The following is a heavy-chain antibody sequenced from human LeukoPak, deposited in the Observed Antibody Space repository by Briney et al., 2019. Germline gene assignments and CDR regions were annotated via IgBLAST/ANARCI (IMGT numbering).Heavy chain of an antibody. J-gene: IGHJ4*02. D-gene: IGHD6-13*01. CDR1: GFNFSTYG. CDR3: AKVVKVSSSWSAFDY. CDR2: ISYDGSNK. Sequence: PGGSLRLSCVASGFNFSTYGMHWVRQAPGKGLEWVVGISYDGSNKYYADSVKGRFTISRDISKNTLYLQMNTVRAEDTAIYYCAKVVKVSSSWSAFDYWGQGTLVTVSS. V-gene: IGHV3-30*18.